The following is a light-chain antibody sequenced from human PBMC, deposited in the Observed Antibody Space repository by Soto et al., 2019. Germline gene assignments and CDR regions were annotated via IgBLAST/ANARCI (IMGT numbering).Light chain of an antibody. V-gene: IGLV1-40*01. CDR1: SSNIGAGYD. J-gene: IGLJ2*01. CDR2: GNS. CDR3: QSYDNSLSVL. Sequence: QSVLTQPPSVSGAPGQRVTISCTGSSSNIGAGYDVHWYQQLPGTAPKLLIYGNSNRPSGVPDRFSGSKSGTSASLAITGLQAEDEADYYCQSYDNSLSVLFGGGTKVTVL.